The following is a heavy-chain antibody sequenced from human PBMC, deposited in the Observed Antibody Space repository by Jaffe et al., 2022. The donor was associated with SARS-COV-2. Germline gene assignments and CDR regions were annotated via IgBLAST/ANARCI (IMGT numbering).Heavy chain of an antibody. CDR3: TTASSILWWERMDV. J-gene: IGHJ6*02. D-gene: IGHD2-21*01. Sequence: EVQLVESGGGLVKPGGSLRLSCAASGFTFSNAWMSWVRQAPGKGLEWVGRIKSKTDGGTTDYAAPVKGRFTISRDDSKNTLYLQMNSLKTEDTAVYYCTTASSILWWERMDVWGQGTTVTVSS. CDR1: GFTFSNAW. V-gene: IGHV3-15*01. CDR2: IKSKTDGGTT.